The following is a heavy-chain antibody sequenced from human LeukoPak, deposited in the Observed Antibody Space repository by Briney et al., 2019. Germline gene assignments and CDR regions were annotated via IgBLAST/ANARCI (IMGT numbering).Heavy chain of an antibody. V-gene: IGHV4-38-2*02. Sequence: SETLSLTCTVSGYSISSGYYWGWIRQPPGKGLEWIGSIYHSGSTYYNPSLKSRVTISVDTSKNQFSLKLSSVTAADTAVYYCARTTEGGYTYNYLYYYYMDVWGEGTTVTISS. CDR1: GYSISSGYY. CDR2: IYHSGST. J-gene: IGHJ6*03. D-gene: IGHD5-18*01. CDR3: ARTTEGGYTYNYLYYYYMDV.